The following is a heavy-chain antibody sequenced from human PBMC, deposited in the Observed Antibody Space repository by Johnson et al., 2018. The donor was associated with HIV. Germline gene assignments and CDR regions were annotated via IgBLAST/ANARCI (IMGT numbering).Heavy chain of an antibody. CDR1: GFTFSTYG. CDR3: PVDTEAFDI. CDR2: INWNGGST. V-gene: IGHV3-NL1*01. Sequence: QVQLVESGGGVVQPGTSLRLSCAASGFTFSTYGMHWVRQTPGKGLEWVSGINWNGGSTGYADSVKGRFTISRDNSKNTLYLQMNSLRAEDTAVYYCPVDTEAFDIWGQGTMVTVSS. J-gene: IGHJ3*02. D-gene: IGHD1-14*01.